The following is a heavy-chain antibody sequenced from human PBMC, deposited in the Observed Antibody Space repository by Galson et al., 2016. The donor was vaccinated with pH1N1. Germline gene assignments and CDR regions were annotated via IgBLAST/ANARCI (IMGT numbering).Heavy chain of an antibody. J-gene: IGHJ4*02. D-gene: IGHD3-10*01. Sequence: SLRLSCAASEFTFSTYWMNWVRQAPGEGLERVANIKPDGSEIYYVDSVRGRFTISRDNAKKSVFLQMNGLRADDTAVYYCAAGRDGAGFDSWGQGTLVTVSS. CDR1: EFTFSTYW. CDR3: AAGRDGAGFDS. V-gene: IGHV3-7*01. CDR2: IKPDGSEI.